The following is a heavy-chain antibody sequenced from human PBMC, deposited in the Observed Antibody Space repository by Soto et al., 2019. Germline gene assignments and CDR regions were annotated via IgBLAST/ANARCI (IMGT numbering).Heavy chain of an antibody. J-gene: IGHJ3*02. Sequence: QVQLVQSGAEVKQPGASVKVSCKASGYTFTSYGISWVRQAPGQGLEWMGWISAYNGNTNYAQKLQGRVTMTTDTSTSTAYMELRSLRSDDTAVYYCARSIMITFGGVIVIGAFDIWGQGTMVTVSS. CDR2: ISAYNGNT. D-gene: IGHD3-16*02. V-gene: IGHV1-18*01. CDR3: ARSIMITFGGVIVIGAFDI. CDR1: GYTFTSYG.